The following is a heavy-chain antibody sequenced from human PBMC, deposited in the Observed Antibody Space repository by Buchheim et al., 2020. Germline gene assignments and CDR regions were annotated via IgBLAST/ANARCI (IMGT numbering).Heavy chain of an antibody. CDR2: INHSGST. D-gene: IGHD6-13*01. CDR3: ARGPTIAAESTFYFDY. J-gene: IGHJ4*02. CDR1: GGSFSDYY. V-gene: IGHV4-34*01. Sequence: QVQLQQWGAGLLKPSETLSLTCAVFGGSFSDYYWSWIRQPPGKGLEWIGDINHSGSTNYSPSLKSRVTISVDTSKNHFSLKLSSMTAADTAVYYCARGPTIAAESTFYFDYWGQGTL.